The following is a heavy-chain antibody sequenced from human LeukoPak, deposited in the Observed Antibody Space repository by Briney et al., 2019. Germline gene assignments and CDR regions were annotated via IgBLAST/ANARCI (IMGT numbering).Heavy chain of an antibody. D-gene: IGHD4-11*01. Sequence: PGGSLRLSCAASGFTFSTFAMHWVRQAPGKGLEYVSGISNNGGSTYYANSVKGRFTISRDNSKNTLYLQMGSLRAEDMAVYYCARWGYYSNYDYWGQGTLVTVSS. CDR3: ARWGYYSNYDY. CDR1: GFTFSTFA. V-gene: IGHV3-64*01. CDR2: ISNNGGST. J-gene: IGHJ4*02.